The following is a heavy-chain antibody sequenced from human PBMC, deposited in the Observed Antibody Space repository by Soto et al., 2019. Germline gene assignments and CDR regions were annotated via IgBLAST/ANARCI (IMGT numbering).Heavy chain of an antibody. CDR1: GGSIISGGYS. Sequence: QLQLQESGSGLVKPSQTLSLTCAVSGGSIISGGYSWSWIRQPPGKGLEWIGYIHHSGSTYYNPSLKRRVTISADRSNNQFSLNLSSVTAADKAVYYCASRQHLVRNYWGQGSLVTVSS. D-gene: IGHD6-13*01. V-gene: IGHV4-30-2*01. CDR2: IHHSGST. CDR3: ASRQHLVRNY. J-gene: IGHJ4*02.